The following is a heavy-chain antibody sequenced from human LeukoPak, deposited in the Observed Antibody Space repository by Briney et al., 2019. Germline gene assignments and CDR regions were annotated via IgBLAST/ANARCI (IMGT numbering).Heavy chain of an antibody. V-gene: IGHV3-48*01. CDR2: ISSSGSVI. D-gene: IGHD7-27*01. CDR3: ARGYGLTGLDY. Sequence: GGSLRLSCAASGFTFSSYSMNWARQAPVKGLEWVSYISSSGSVIYYADSVKGRFTISRDNAKNSLDLLMDSLRADDTAVYYCARGYGLTGLDYWGQGTLVTVSS. J-gene: IGHJ4*02. CDR1: GFTFSSYS.